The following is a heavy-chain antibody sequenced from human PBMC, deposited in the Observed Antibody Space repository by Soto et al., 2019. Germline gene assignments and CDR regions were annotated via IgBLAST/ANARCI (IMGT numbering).Heavy chain of an antibody. D-gene: IGHD3-9*01. V-gene: IGHV4-39*01. Sequence: QLQLQESGPGLVKPSETLSLTCTVSGGSISSSSYYWGWIRQPPGNGREGIGSIYYSASTYYNPSLKSRVTISVATSKNQFSLKLSSVTAADTAVYYCARQWGILTPNGFDPWGQGTLVTVSS. CDR3: ARQWGILTPNGFDP. CDR2: IYYSAST. CDR1: GGSISSSSYY. J-gene: IGHJ5*02.